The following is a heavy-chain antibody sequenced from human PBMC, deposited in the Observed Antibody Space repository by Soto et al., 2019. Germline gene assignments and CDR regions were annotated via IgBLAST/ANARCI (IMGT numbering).Heavy chain of an antibody. D-gene: IGHD6-13*01. CDR1: GFTFSSYA. J-gene: IGHJ6*02. V-gene: IGHV3-30-3*01. Sequence: GGSLRLSCASSGFTFSSYAMHWVRRAPGKGLEWVAVISYDGSNKYYADSVKGRFTISRDNSKNTLYLQMNSLRAEDTAVYYCAREREGILMAMDVWGQGTTVTVSS. CDR2: ISYDGSNK. CDR3: AREREGILMAMDV.